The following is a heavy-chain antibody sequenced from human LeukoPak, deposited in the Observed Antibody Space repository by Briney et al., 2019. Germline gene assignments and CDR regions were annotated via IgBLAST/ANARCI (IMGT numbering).Heavy chain of an antibody. Sequence: SETLSLTCAVYGGSFSGYYWSWIRQPPGKGLEWIGEINHSGSTNYNPSLKSRVTISVDTSKNQFSLKPSSVTAADTAVYYCARRYYGSGSYYKYFDYWGQGTLVTVSS. V-gene: IGHV4-34*01. J-gene: IGHJ4*02. CDR2: INHSGST. CDR1: GGSFSGYY. D-gene: IGHD3-10*01. CDR3: ARRYYGSGSYYKYFDY.